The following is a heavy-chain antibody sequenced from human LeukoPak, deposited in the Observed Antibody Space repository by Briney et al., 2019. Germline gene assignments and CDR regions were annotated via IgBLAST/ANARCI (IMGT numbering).Heavy chain of an antibody. D-gene: IGHD5-18*01. CDR2: IYYSGST. Sequence: SETLSLTCTVSGGSISSSSYYWSWIRQPPGKGLEWIGYIYYSGSTNYNPSLKSRVTISVDTSKNQFSLKLSSVTAADTAVYYCARGGYSYVDYFDYWGQGTLVTVSS. CDR3: ARGGYSYVDYFDY. CDR1: GGSISSSSYY. J-gene: IGHJ4*02. V-gene: IGHV4-61*05.